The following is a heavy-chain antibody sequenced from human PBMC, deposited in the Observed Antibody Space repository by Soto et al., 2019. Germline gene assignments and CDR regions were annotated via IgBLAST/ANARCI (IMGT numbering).Heavy chain of an antibody. CDR2: IYYSGST. J-gene: IGHJ5*02. CDR1: GGSVSSGSYY. D-gene: IGHD6-13*01. Sequence: SETLSLTCTVSGGSVSSGSYYWSWIRQPPGKGLEWIGYIYYSGSTNYNPSLKSRVTISVDTSKNQFSLKLSSVTAADTAVYYCAREVLPGIAAENWFDPWGQGTLVTVS. CDR3: AREVLPGIAAENWFDP. V-gene: IGHV4-61*01.